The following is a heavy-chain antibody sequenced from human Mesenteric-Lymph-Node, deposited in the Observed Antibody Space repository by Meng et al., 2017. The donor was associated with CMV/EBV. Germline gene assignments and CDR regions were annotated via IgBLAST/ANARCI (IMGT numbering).Heavy chain of an antibody. CDR2: ISGYNGNT. CDR3: ARDGAAVPGSVDF. Sequence: ASVKVSCKASGGTFSSYAFSWVRQAPGQGLEWMGWISGYNGNTNYAQKVQGRVTMTTDTSTRTAYMELRSLRSDDTAVYYCARDGAAVPGSVDFWGQGTLVTVSS. V-gene: IGHV1-18*01. J-gene: IGHJ4*02. D-gene: IGHD6-19*01. CDR1: GGTFSSYA.